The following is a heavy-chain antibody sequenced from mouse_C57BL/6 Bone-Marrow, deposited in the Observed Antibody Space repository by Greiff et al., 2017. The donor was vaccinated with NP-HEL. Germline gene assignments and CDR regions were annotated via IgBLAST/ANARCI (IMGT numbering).Heavy chain of an antibody. CDR2: INYDGSST. J-gene: IGHJ2*01. CDR1: GFTFSDYY. CDR3: ARADSDVFDY. V-gene: IGHV5-16*01. Sequence: EVKVVESEGGLVQPGSSMKLSCTASGFTFSDYYMAWVRQVPEKGLEWVANINYDGSSTYYLDSLKSRFIISRDNAKNILYLQMSSLKSEDTATYYCARADSDVFDYWGQGTTLTVSS.